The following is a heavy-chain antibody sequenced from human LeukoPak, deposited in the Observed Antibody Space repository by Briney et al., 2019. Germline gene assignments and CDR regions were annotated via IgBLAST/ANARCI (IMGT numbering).Heavy chain of an antibody. CDR2: IRSKANGYAT. Sequence: GGSLRLSCAASGFSFSGSAMHWVRQASGKGLEWLGRIRSKANGYATAYAASVKGRFTILRDDSKNMAYLQMSSLKTGDTAVYYCARPYCSSTTCYEYSAFDIWGQGTMVTVSS. D-gene: IGHD2-2*01. V-gene: IGHV3-73*01. J-gene: IGHJ3*02. CDR1: GFSFSGSA. CDR3: ARPYCSSTTCYEYSAFDI.